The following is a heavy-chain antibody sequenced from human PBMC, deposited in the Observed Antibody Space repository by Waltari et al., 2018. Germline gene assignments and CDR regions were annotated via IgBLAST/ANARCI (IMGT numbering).Heavy chain of an antibody. Sequence: QLQLQESGPGLVKPSETLSLACTVSGGSISSGSYYWGWIRQPPGTGLESIGSISYSGTTYYNLSLKSRVTMSVDTSRDQYSLSLRSVAAADTAVYYCARYYGNGEGWLDPWGQGTLVTVSS. V-gene: IGHV4-39*07. CDR1: GGSISSGSYY. J-gene: IGHJ5*02. D-gene: IGHD3-3*01. CDR2: ISYSGTT. CDR3: ARYYGNGEGWLDP.